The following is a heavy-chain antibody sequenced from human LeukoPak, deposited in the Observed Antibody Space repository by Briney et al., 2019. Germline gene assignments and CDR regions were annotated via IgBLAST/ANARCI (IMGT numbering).Heavy chain of an antibody. CDR2: ISYSSGHI. D-gene: IGHD2-15*01. J-gene: IGHJ4*02. CDR1: GFTFSNSG. V-gene: IGHV3-21*01. CDR3: ARVGEGYCSGGSCYAGDY. Sequence: GGSLRLSCAASGFTFSNSGMNWVRQAPGKGLEWVSSISYSSGHIYYADSVKGRFTISSDNAKNSLYLQMNSLRVEDTAVYYCARVGEGYCSGGSCYAGDYWGQGTLVTVSS.